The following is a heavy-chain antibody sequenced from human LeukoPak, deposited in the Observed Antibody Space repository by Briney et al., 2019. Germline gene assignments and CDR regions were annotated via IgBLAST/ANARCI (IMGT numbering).Heavy chain of an antibody. Sequence: TGGSLRLSCAASGFIVGRYSMTWVRQAPGKGLEWVSSISTSYSGIYYADSVKGRFTISRDNAKNSLYLQMDSLRADDTAVYYCARAYCSSITCFEWGQGTLVTVSS. J-gene: IGHJ4*02. D-gene: IGHD2-2*01. CDR1: GFIVGRYS. CDR3: ARAYCSSITCFE. V-gene: IGHV3-48*01. CDR2: ISTSYSGI.